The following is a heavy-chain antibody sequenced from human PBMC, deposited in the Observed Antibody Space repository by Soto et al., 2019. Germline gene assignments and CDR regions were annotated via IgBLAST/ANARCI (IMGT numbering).Heavy chain of an antibody. Sequence: QVQLVQSAAEVKKPGASVKVSCRASAYTFSNYGISWVRQAPGQGLEWMGWVTTYNGNTNYAQTLQDRVTLTTDPATSTAYMDRRSLTSDDTAVYYCATVRPNPRYSSSWYYSDYWGPGTLVTVSS. CDR3: ATVRPNPRYSSSWYYSDY. J-gene: IGHJ4*02. CDR2: VTTYNGNT. V-gene: IGHV1-18*01. CDR1: AYTFSNYG. D-gene: IGHD6-13*01.